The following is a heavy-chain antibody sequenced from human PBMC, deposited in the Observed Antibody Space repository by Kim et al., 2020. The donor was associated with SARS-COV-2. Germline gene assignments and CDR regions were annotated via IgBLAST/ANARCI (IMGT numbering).Heavy chain of an antibody. CDR2: ASYDGSSQ. CDR3: ARGEVSGTTGYCDH. V-gene: IGHV3-30*04. D-gene: IGHD1-1*01. CDR1: GFIFSTSA. Sequence: GGSLRLSCAASGFIFSTSAMHWVRQAPGKGLEWVAVASYDGSSQFYADSVKGRFTISRDNSKNTVFLQMNSLRSEDTAVYYCARGEVSGTTGYCDHWGQGTLVTVSS. J-gene: IGHJ4*02.